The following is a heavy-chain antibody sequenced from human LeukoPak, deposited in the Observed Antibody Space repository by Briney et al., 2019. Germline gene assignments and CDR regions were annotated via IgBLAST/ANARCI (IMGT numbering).Heavy chain of an antibody. CDR3: AKDRKAVQLPLYYYMDV. Sequence: GGSLRLSCAASGFTFSTHGMHWVRQAPGKGLEWVAFIRSDGTNKYYADSVRGRFTISRDNSKNTLYLQVKSLRPEDTAVYYCAKDRKAVQLPLYYYMDVWGKGTTVTVSS. J-gene: IGHJ6*03. CDR1: GFTFSTHG. V-gene: IGHV3-30*02. CDR2: IRSDGTNK. D-gene: IGHD2-2*01.